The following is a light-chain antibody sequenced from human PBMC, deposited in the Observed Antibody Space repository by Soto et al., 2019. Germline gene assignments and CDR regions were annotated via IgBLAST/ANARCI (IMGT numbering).Light chain of an antibody. CDR1: SSDVGGDHY. CDR3: SSYTSSSTVV. V-gene: IGLV2-14*01. Sequence: QSALTQHASVSVSPGQSITISCAGTSSDVGGDHYVSWYQQHPGKAPKPMIYDVSNRPSGVSNRFSGSKSGNTASLTISGLQAEDEADYYCSSYTSSSTVVFGGGTKVTVL. J-gene: IGLJ2*01. CDR2: DVS.